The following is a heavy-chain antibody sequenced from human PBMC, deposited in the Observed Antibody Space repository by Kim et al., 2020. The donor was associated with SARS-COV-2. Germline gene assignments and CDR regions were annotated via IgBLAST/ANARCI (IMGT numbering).Heavy chain of an antibody. D-gene: IGHD3-10*01. CDR3: ARDHQPMVHSTSGHDAFDI. V-gene: IGHV1-46*01. Sequence: ASVKVSCKASGYTFTSYYMHWVRQAPGQGLEWMGIINPSGGSTSYAQKFQGRVTMTRDTSTSTVYMELSSLRSEDTAVYYCARDHQPMVHSTSGHDAFDIWGQGTMVTVSS. CDR1: GYTFTSYY. J-gene: IGHJ3*02. CDR2: INPSGGST.